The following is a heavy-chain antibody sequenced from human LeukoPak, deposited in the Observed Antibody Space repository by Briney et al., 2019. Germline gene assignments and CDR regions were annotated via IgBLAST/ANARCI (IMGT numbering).Heavy chain of an antibody. V-gene: IGHV4-59*01. CDR1: GDSISSYY. D-gene: IGHD2-8*01. J-gene: IGHJ4*02. CDR3: AREMVGRFFDY. Sequence: SETLSLTCTVSGDSISSYYWSWIRQPPGKGLEWIGYIYYSGSTNYNPSLKSRVTISVDTSKNQFSLKLSSVTAADTAVYYCAREMVGRFFDYWGQGTLVTVSS. CDR2: IYYSGST.